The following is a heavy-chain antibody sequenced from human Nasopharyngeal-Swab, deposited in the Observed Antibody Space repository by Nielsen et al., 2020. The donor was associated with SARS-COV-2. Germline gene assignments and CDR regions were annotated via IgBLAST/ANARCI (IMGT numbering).Heavy chain of an antibody. CDR1: GFTFDDYA. J-gene: IGHJ5*02. D-gene: IGHD6-13*01. CDR2: ISWNSGTI. CDR3: ERDAARSWYNWFDP. V-gene: IGHV3-9*01. Sequence: SLKISCAASGFTFDDYAMHWVRQAPGKGLEWVSGISWNSGTIGYADSVKGRFTISRDNAKNSLFLQMNSLRTEDTALYYCERDAARSWYNWFDPWGQGTLVTVSS.